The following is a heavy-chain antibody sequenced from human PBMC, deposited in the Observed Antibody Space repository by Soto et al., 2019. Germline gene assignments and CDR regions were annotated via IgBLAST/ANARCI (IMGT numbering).Heavy chain of an antibody. J-gene: IGHJ4*02. V-gene: IGHV3-23*01. CDR2: ISGSGGST. CDR3: AKDHVSSGWYGLVFDY. Sequence: GGSLRLSCAASGFTFSSYAMSWVRQAPGKGLEWVSAISGSGGSTYYADSVKGRFTISRENSKNTLYLQMNSLRAEDTAVYYCAKDHVSSGWYGLVFDYWGQGTLVTVSS. CDR1: GFTFSSYA. D-gene: IGHD6-19*01.